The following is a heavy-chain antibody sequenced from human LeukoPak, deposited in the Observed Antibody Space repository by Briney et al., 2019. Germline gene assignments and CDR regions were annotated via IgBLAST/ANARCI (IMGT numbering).Heavy chain of an antibody. CDR1: GFTFTTFW. D-gene: IGHD3-3*01. CDR3: ARGAPPYYDFWSGYFPGYYYYMDV. CDR2: ISNYGSNT. Sequence: GGSLRLSCATSGFTFTTFWMHWVRQAPGKGLAWISRISNYGSNTNYADSVKGRFTISRDNSKNTLYLQMNSLRAEDTAVYYCARGAPPYYDFWSGYFPGYYYYMDVWGKGTTVTVSS. J-gene: IGHJ6*03. V-gene: IGHV3-74*01.